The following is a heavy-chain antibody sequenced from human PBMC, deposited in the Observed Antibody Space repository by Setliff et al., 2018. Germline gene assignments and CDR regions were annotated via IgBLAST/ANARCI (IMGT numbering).Heavy chain of an antibody. CDR2: INSDESRR. D-gene: IGHD1-1*01. CDR1: GFSFSSYW. CDR3: ARDREGDGNYYMDV. J-gene: IGHJ6*03. Sequence: GESLRLSCVASGFSFSSYWMHWVRQVPGKGLVWVSRINSDESRRNYGGSVKGRFTISRDNAKNALYLQMNSLRAEDTAVYYCARDREGDGNYYMDVWGKGTTVTVSS. V-gene: IGHV3-74*01.